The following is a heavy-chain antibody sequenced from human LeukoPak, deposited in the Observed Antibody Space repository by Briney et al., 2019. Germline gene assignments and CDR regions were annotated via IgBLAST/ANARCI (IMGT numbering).Heavy chain of an antibody. D-gene: IGHD2-15*01. Sequence: GGSLRLSCAASGFTFSSYGMHWVRQAPGKGLEWVAVISYDGSNKYYADSVKGRFTISRDNSKNTLYLQMNSLRAEGTAVYYCAKEPRYCSGGSCYPGYYYGMDVWGQGTTVTVSS. J-gene: IGHJ6*02. CDR1: GFTFSSYG. V-gene: IGHV3-30*18. CDR2: ISYDGSNK. CDR3: AKEPRYCSGGSCYPGYYYGMDV.